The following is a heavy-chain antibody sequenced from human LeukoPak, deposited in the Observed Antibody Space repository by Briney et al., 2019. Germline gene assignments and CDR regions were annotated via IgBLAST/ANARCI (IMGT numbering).Heavy chain of an antibody. D-gene: IGHD3-22*01. CDR3: VRLRRNSDTSGYYYYYDF. V-gene: IGHV3-21*01. CDR1: GYTFSSFS. J-gene: IGHJ4*02. Sequence: GGSLRLSCVASGYTFSSFSINWVRQAPGKGLEWVSSISVRSNYIYYADSVRGRFSISRDDARDSLFLQMNSLRAEDTAVYYCVRLRRNSDTSGYYYYYDFWGQGTLDTVSS. CDR2: ISVRSNYI.